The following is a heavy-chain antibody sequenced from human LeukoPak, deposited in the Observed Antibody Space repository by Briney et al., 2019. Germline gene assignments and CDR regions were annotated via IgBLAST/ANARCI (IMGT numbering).Heavy chain of an antibody. V-gene: IGHV3-13*01. J-gene: IGHJ3*01. D-gene: IGHD6-6*01. CDR3: VRDQTIDSRPGPSDPFDV. Sequence: GGSLRLSCAASGFTFRKFDMHWVRQISGGGLEWVSAIGTLADTFYSDSAKGRFTISRNNGRNSLYLQMNNLRADDTAVYYCVRDQTIDSRPGPSDPFDVWGQGTIVIVS. CDR1: GFTFRKFD. CDR2: IGTLADT.